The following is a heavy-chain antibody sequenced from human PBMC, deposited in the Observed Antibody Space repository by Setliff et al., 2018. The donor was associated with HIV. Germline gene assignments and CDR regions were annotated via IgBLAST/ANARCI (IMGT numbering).Heavy chain of an antibody. CDR3: ARGWGHDGFDF. V-gene: IGHV4-34*01. D-gene: IGHD7-27*01. CDR2: MNQSGTT. CDR1: GTSFSDHY. J-gene: IGHJ3*01. Sequence: PSETLSLTCPVYGTSFSDHYWSWVRQTPGKGLEWIGEMNQSGTTNYNPSLKSRVTMSIDTSERQFSLKLTSVTAADTAVYYCARGWGHDGFDFWGQGTMVTVSS.